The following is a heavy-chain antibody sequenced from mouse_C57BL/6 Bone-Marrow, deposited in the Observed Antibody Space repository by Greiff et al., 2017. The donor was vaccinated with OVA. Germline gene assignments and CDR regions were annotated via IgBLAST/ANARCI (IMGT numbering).Heavy chain of an antibody. CDR3: AREGYGSYWYFDV. V-gene: IGHV1-54*01. CDR2: INPGSGGT. Sequence: QFQLQQSGAELVRPGTSVKVSCKASGYAFTNYLIEWVKQRPGQGLEWIGVINPGSGGTNYNEKFKGKATLTADKSSSTAYMQLSSLTSEDSAVYFCAREGYGSYWYFDVWGTGTTVTVSS. D-gene: IGHD1-1*01. CDR1: GYAFTNYL. J-gene: IGHJ1*03.